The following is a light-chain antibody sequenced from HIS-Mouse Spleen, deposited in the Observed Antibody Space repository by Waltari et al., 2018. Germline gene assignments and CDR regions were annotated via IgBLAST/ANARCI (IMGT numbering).Light chain of an antibody. CDR3: SSYTSSSLYV. V-gene: IGLV2-14*01. J-gene: IGLJ1*01. Sequence: QSALTQPASVSGSPGQSTTISCTGTSSDVGGYNYVSWYQQHPGKAPKPMIYEVSNRPSGVSNRFSGSKSGNTASLTISGLQAEDEADYYCSSYTSSSLYVFGTGTKVTVL. CDR1: SSDVGGYNY. CDR2: EVS.